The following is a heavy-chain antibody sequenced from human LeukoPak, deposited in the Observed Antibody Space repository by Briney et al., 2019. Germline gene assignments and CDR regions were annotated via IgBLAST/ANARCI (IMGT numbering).Heavy chain of an antibody. CDR3: ASYNWNWSRAFDI. V-gene: IGHV4-59*01. Sequence: SETLSLTCTVSGGSISSYYWSWIRQPPGKGLEWIGYIYYSGSTNYNPSLKSRVTISVDTSKNQFSLKLSSETAADTAVYYCASYNWNWSRAFDIWGQGTMVTVSS. CDR1: GGSISSYY. CDR2: IYYSGST. D-gene: IGHD1-7*01. J-gene: IGHJ3*02.